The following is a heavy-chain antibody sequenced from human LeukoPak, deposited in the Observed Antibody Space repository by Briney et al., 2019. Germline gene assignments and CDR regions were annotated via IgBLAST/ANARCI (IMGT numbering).Heavy chain of an antibody. CDR3: ARGSTSDWPLDY. Sequence: GASVKVSCKASGYTFSAYTIHWVRQAPGQRFEWMGWIDGDSGDTRYSQKFQGRVTFTRDTSANTVYLELSSLRPEDTAVYYCARGSTSDWPLDYWGQGTLVTISS. V-gene: IGHV1-3*01. J-gene: IGHJ4*02. CDR1: GYTFSAYT. CDR2: IDGDSGDT. D-gene: IGHD6-19*01.